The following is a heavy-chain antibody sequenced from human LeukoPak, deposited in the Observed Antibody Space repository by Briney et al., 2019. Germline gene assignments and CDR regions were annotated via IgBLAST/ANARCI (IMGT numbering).Heavy chain of an antibody. CDR1: RYTFTDYY. D-gene: IGHD5-24*01. J-gene: IGHJ4*02. Sequence: APVKVSCKASRYTFTDYYMHWVRQAPGQGLEWMGGIIPIFGTANYAQKFQGRVTITADESTSTAYMELSSLRSEDTAVYYCARAEGADGYNLAGPFDYWGQGTLVTVSS. CDR3: ARAEGADGYNLAGPFDY. CDR2: IIPIFGTA. V-gene: IGHV1-69*13.